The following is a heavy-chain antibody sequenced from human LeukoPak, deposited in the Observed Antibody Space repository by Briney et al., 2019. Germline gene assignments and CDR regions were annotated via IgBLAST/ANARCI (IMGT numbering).Heavy chain of an antibody. CDR3: ARWAWYYDSSGYYYYYGMDV. CDR2: MNPNSGNT. J-gene: IGHJ6*02. CDR1: GHTFTSYD. V-gene: IGHV1-8*01. Sequence: ASVKVSCKASGHTFTSYDINWVRQATGQGLEWMGWMNPNSGNTGYAQKFQGRVTMTRNTSISTAYMELSSLRSEDTAVYYCARWAWYYDSSGYYYYYGMDVWGQGTTVTVSS. D-gene: IGHD3-22*01.